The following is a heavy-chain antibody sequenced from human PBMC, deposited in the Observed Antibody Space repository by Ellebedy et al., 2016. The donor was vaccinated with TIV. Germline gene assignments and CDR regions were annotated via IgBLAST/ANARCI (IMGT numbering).Heavy chain of an antibody. CDR3: ARAGGGFLEWLSQDYFDY. J-gene: IGHJ4*02. D-gene: IGHD3-3*01. CDR1: GFTFSNYC. CDR2: IKQGGSEI. V-gene: IGHV3-7*01. Sequence: GESLKISCAASGFTFSNYCMSWVRQAPGKGLEWVANIKQGGSEIHYADSVKGRFTISRDNAKSSLYLQMNSLRAEDTAVYYCARAGGGFLEWLSQDYFDYWGQGTLVTVSS.